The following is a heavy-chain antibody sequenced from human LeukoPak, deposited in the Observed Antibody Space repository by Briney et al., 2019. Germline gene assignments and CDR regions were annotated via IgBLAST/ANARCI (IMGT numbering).Heavy chain of an antibody. CDR2: INPSGGST. CDR3: ARAGDIVVVAVAGAGYYYMDV. J-gene: IGHJ6*03. CDR1: GYTFTSYY. D-gene: IGHD2-2*01. V-gene: IGHV1-46*01. Sequence: GASVKVSCKASGYTFTSYYMHWVGQAPGQGLEWMGVINPSGGSTIYAQKFQGRVTMTIDTSTSTAYMELRSLRSDDTAVYHCARAGDIVVVAVAGAGYYYMDVWGKGTTVTVSS.